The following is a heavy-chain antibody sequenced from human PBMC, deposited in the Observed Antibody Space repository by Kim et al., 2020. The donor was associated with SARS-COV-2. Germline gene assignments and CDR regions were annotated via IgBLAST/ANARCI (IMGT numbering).Heavy chain of an antibody. D-gene: IGHD3-9*01. Sequence: YYADSVKGRFTIARDNAKNSLYLQMNSLRAEDTAVYYCAREDYDILTGGIWGQGTLVTVSS. V-gene: IGHV3-48*03. J-gene: IGHJ4*02. CDR3: AREDYDILTGGI.